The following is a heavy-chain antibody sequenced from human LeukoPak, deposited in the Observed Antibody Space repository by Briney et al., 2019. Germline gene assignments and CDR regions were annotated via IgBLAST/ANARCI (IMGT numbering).Heavy chain of an antibody. V-gene: IGHV1-18*01. CDR2: ISAYNGNT. CDR1: GYTFTSYG. J-gene: IGHJ5*02. D-gene: IGHD6-13*01. Sequence: ASVKVSCKASGYTFTSYGISWVRQAPGQGLEWMGWISAYNGNTNYAQKLQGRVTMTTDTPTSTAYMELRSLRSDDTAVYYCARFHYSSSWYETGWFDPWGQGTLVTVSS. CDR3: ARFHYSSSWYETGWFDP.